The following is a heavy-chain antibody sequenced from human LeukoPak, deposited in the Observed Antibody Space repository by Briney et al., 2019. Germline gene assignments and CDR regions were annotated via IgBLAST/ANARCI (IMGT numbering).Heavy chain of an antibody. V-gene: IGHV1-18*04. Sequence: ASVKVTCKASGYTFTGYYMHWVRQAPGQGLEWMGWISAYNGNTNYAQKLQGRVTMTTDTSTSTAYMELRSLRSDDTAVYYCARVQQYDFGHMDVWGKGTTVTVSS. CDR3: ARVQQYDFGHMDV. D-gene: IGHD3-3*01. J-gene: IGHJ6*03. CDR1: GYTFTGYY. CDR2: ISAYNGNT.